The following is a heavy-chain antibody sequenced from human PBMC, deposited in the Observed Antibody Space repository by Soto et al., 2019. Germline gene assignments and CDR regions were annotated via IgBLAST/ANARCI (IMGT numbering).Heavy chain of an antibody. Sequence: GASVKVSCKASGYTFTSYGISCVRQAPGQVLEWMGWISAYNGNTNYAQKLQGRVTMTTDTSTSTAYMELRSLRSDDTAVYYCAREDTMVRGVIITPAYYYGMDVWGQGTTVTVSS. V-gene: IGHV1-18*01. J-gene: IGHJ6*02. CDR1: GYTFTSYG. CDR2: ISAYNGNT. D-gene: IGHD3-10*01. CDR3: AREDTMVRGVIITPAYYYGMDV.